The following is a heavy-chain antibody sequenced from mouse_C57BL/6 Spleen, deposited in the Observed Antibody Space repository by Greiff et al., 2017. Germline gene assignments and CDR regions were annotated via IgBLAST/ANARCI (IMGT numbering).Heavy chain of an antibody. Sequence: EVQLVESGGGLVQPGGSLSLSCAASGFTFTDYYMSWVRQPPGKALEWLGFIRNKANGYTTEYSASVKGRFTISRDNSQSILYLQMNALRAEDSATYYCARSPTVVDWYFDVWGTGTTVTVSS. CDR2: IRNKANGYTT. CDR3: ARSPTVVDWYFDV. CDR1: GFTFTDYY. V-gene: IGHV7-3*01. D-gene: IGHD1-1*01. J-gene: IGHJ1*03.